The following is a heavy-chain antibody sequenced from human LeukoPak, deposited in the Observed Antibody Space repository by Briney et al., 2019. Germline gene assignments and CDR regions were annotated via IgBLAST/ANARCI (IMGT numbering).Heavy chain of an antibody. Sequence: GGSLRLSCAASGFTFSNYAMTWVRQAPGKGLEWVSTISASGGSTFYADSVKGRFPISRDNSKNTLYLQMNSLRAEDTAVYYCTRDSYVLDAFDIWGQGTMVTVSS. CDR3: TRDSYVLDAFDI. CDR2: ISASGGST. V-gene: IGHV3-23*01. J-gene: IGHJ3*02. D-gene: IGHD2-8*01. CDR1: GFTFSNYA.